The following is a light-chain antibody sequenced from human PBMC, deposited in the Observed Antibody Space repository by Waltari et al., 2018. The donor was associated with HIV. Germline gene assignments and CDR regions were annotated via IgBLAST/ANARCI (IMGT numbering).Light chain of an antibody. CDR3: MQALQTPT. Sequence: DIVMTQYPLSLPVTPGEPASISCRSSQSLLHSNGYNFLDWYLQKPGQSPQLLIYLGSSRASGVPDRFSGSGSGTDFTLKISRVEAEDVGVYYCMQALQTPTFGQGTKLEIK. V-gene: IGKV2-28*01. J-gene: IGKJ2*01. CDR2: LGS. CDR1: QSLLHSNGYNF.